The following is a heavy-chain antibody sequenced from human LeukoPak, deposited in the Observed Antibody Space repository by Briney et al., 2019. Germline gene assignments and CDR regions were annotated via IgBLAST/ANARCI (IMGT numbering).Heavy chain of an antibody. CDR1: GYSFTNYW. D-gene: IGHD3-10*01. J-gene: IGHJ6*03. CDR2: IYPGDSDT. CDR3: ARHMIQKRSGNYYMDV. Sequence: GESLKISCKGSGYSFTNYWIGWVRQMPGKGLEWMGIIYPGDSDTRYSPSFQGQVTISADKSISTAYLQWSSLKASDTAMYYCARHMIQKRSGNYYMDVWGKGTTVTVSS. V-gene: IGHV5-51*01.